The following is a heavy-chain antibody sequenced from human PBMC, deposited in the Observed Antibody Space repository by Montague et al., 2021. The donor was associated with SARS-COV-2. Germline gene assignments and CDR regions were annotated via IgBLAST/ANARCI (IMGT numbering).Heavy chain of an antibody. J-gene: IGHJ4*02. CDR1: GFIFSDYY. V-gene: IGHV3-11*06. D-gene: IGHD3-16*02. CDR2: ISSSSSYI. CDR3: ARDLGYDYVWGSYRHLDN. Sequence: SLRLSCAASGFIFSDYYMTWIRQAPGKGLEWVSSISSSSSYIYYADSVKGRFTISRDNAKNSLYLQMNSLRAEDTAVYYCARDLGYDYVWGSYRHLDNWGQGTLVTVSS.